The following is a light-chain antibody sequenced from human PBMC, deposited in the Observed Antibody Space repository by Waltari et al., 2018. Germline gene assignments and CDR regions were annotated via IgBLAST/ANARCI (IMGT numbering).Light chain of an antibody. J-gene: IGKJ4*01. CDR3: QHRSSWPLT. Sequence: ETVLTQSPATLSLSPGEGTTPSCRATQSVSNYLAWYQQKPGQAPRLLIYETSNRATGIPARFSGSGSGTDFTLTISSLEPEDFAVYYCQHRSSWPLTFGGGTKVEIK. CDR2: ETS. CDR1: QSVSNY. V-gene: IGKV3-11*01.